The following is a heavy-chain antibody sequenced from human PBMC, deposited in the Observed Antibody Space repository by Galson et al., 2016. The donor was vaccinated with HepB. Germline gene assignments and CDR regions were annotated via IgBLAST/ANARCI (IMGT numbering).Heavy chain of an antibody. CDR3: AKELRSPFGVILISYNMDV. CDR1: GFSFSSHG. Sequence: SLRLSCAASGFSFSSHGMNWVRQAPGKGLEWVSYLGYRTSSIYYADSVKGRFTISRDNARNSLYLQMNSLRDEDTAVYYCAKELRSPFGVILISYNMDVWGQGTTVTVSS. CDR2: LGYRTSSI. D-gene: IGHD3-3*01. J-gene: IGHJ6*02. V-gene: IGHV3-48*02.